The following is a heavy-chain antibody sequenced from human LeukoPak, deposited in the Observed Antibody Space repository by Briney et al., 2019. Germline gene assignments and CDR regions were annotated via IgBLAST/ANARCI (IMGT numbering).Heavy chain of an antibody. J-gene: IGHJ4*02. V-gene: IGHV3-30*18. D-gene: IGHD4-17*01. CDR3: AKVQYGDYGCFDY. CDR1: GFTFSNYG. Sequence: GGSLRLSCVASGFTFSNYGMHWVRQAPGKGLEWVAVISYDGSNKYYADSVKGRFTISRDNSKNTLYLQMNGLRAEDTAVYYCAKVQYGDYGCFDYWGQGTLVTVSS. CDR2: ISYDGSNK.